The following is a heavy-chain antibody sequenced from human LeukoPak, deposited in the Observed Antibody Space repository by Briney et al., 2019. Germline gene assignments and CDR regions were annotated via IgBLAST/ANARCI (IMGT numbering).Heavy chain of an antibody. CDR1: GYTLTELS. V-gene: IGHV1-69*13. CDR3: ATQETYYYDSHGSDFAY. Sequence: SVNVSCKVSGYTLTELSMHWGRQAPGQGLEWMGESTPVSGTPNYAQKFQGRVTISADESTSTAYMELSSLRSEDTAVYYCATQETYYYDSHGSDFAYWGQGTLVTVSS. CDR2: STPVSGTP. J-gene: IGHJ4*02. D-gene: IGHD3-22*01.